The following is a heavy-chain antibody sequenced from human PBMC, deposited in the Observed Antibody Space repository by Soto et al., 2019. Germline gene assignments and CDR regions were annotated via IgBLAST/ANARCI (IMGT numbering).Heavy chain of an antibody. D-gene: IGHD3-22*01. CDR3: ARDGTLYDSSGYYYLY. CDR1: GGTFSRYA. J-gene: IGHJ4*02. CDR2: IIPMFGKE. V-gene: IGHV1-69*13. Sequence: GASVKVSCKASGGTFSRYAINWVRQAPGQGLEWMGGIIPMFGKENYAQKFQGRVTITADESTSTGYLELRSLTSEDTAVYYCARDGTLYDSSGYYYLYWGQGTRVTVSS.